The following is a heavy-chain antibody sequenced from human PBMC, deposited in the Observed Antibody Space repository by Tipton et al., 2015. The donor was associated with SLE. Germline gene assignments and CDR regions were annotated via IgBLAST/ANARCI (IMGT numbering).Heavy chain of an antibody. Sequence: TLSLTCTVSGGSISSHYWSWIRQPPGKGLEWIGEINHSGSTNYNPSLKSRVTISVDTSKNQISPKLSSVTAADTAVYYCAREGVEQWLAFAGEVAYSYYMDVWDKGTTVTVSS. CDR1: GGSISSHY. J-gene: IGHJ6*03. CDR3: AREGVEQWLAFAGEVAYSYYMDV. D-gene: IGHD6-19*01. V-gene: IGHV4-34*01. CDR2: INHSGST.